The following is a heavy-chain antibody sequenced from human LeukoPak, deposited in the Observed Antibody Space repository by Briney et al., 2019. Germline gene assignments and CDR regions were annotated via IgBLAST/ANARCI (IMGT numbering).Heavy chain of an antibody. CDR3: ARGHLAYCGGDCYRPDFDY. V-gene: IGHV3-64*01. CDR1: GFTFSNYA. Sequence: GGSLRLSCAASGFTFSNYAMHWVRQAPGKGLEYVSATSSNGGSTYYANSVKGRFTISRDNSKNTLYLQMNSLRAEDTAVYYCARGHLAYCGGDCYRPDFDYWGQGTLVTVSS. J-gene: IGHJ4*02. D-gene: IGHD2-21*02. CDR2: TSSNGGST.